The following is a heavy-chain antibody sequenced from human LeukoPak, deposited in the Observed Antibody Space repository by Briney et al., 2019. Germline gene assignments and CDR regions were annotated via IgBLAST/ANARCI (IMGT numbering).Heavy chain of an antibody. CDR2: INSDTSTI. Sequence: GGSLRLSCAASGFTFSSYSMDWVRQAPGKGLEGVSYINSDTSTIYYADSVKGRFTISRDNAKNSLYLQMNSLRDEDTAVYYCAKGTGSYYAYWGQGTLVTVSS. V-gene: IGHV3-48*02. CDR1: GFTFSSYS. CDR3: AKGTGSYYAY. J-gene: IGHJ4*02. D-gene: IGHD1-26*01.